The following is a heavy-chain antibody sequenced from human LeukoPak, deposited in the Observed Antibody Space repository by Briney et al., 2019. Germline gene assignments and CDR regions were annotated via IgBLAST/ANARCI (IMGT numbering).Heavy chain of an antibody. Sequence: GGSLRLSCAASGFTFSSYSMNWVRQAPGKGLEWVSSISSSSSYIYYADSVKGRFTISRDNAKNSLYLQMNSLRAEDTAVYYCARDPLEDTAMVTSSFPWGQGTLVTVSS. V-gene: IGHV3-21*01. J-gene: IGHJ5*02. D-gene: IGHD5-18*01. CDR2: ISSSSSYI. CDR3: ARDPLEDTAMVTSSFP. CDR1: GFTFSSYS.